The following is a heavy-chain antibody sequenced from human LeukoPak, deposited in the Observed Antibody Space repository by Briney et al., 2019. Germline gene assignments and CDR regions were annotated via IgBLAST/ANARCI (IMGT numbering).Heavy chain of an antibody. CDR3: ARDSLVGSTTPVFDY. V-gene: IGHV3-21*04. Sequence: GGSLRLPWAASRFPFSIYSINWARQAPGKGREWVSSIDSTSTYIYYADSVKGRFTISRDNAKNSLYLQMDSLRAEDTAVYYCARDSLVGSTTPVFDYWGQGTLVTVSS. CDR2: IDSTSTYI. CDR1: RFPFSIYS. D-gene: IGHD1-26*01. J-gene: IGHJ4*02.